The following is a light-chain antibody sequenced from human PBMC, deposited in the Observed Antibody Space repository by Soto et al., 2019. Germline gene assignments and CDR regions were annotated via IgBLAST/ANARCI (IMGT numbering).Light chain of an antibody. Sequence: EIVLTQSPGTLSLSPGERATLSCRASQSVSNNYLAWYQQTPGQAPRLLIYGASSRATGIPGRFSGSGSGTDFTLTITRLEPEDFAVYYCQQYGSSPPTFGQGTKVEIK. J-gene: IGKJ1*01. CDR1: QSVSNNY. CDR2: GAS. V-gene: IGKV3-20*01. CDR3: QQYGSSPPT.